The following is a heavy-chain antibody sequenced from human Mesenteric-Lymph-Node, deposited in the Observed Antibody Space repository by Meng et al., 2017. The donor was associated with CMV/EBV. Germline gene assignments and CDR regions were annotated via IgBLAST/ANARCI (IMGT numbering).Heavy chain of an antibody. V-gene: IGHV4-34*01. CDR1: GGSFSGYY. J-gene: IGHJ3*01. D-gene: IGHD3-9*01. CDR2: INHSGST. CDR3: ARGSINIFAFDV. Sequence: SETLSLTCAVYGGSFSGYYWSWIRQPPGKGLEWFGEINHSGSTNYNPSLKSRVTISVDTSKNQFSLKMRSVTAADTAVYYCARGSINIFAFDVWGQGTLVTVSS.